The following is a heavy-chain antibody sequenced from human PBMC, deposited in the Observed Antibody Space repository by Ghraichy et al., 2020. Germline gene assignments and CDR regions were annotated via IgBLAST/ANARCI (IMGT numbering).Heavy chain of an antibody. D-gene: IGHD1-26*01. CDR3: AGAVTVGNYYFDY. Sequence: SETLSLTCTVSGGSISSYYWSWIRQPAGKGLEWIGRFYTSGSTNYNPSLKSRVTTSIDTSKNQLSLKVRSVTAADTAVYYCAGAVTVGNYYFDYWGQGTLVTVSS. V-gene: IGHV4-4*07. J-gene: IGHJ4*02. CDR2: FYTSGST. CDR1: GGSISSYY.